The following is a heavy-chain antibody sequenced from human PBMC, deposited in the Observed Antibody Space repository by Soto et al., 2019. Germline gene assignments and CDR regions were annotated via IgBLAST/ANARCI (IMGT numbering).Heavy chain of an antibody. CDR2: INPNSGGT. V-gene: IGHV1-2*04. Sequence: QVQLVQSGAEVKKPGASVKVSCKASGYTFTDYYLHWVRQAPGQGLEWMGWINPNSGGTNYAQKFQGCVTMTRDTSISTAYMELNGLTSADTAVYYCATDKPGSSWYGGLLDYWGQGTLVIVSS. CDR3: ATDKPGSSWYGGLLDY. D-gene: IGHD6-13*01. CDR1: GYTFTDYY. J-gene: IGHJ4*02.